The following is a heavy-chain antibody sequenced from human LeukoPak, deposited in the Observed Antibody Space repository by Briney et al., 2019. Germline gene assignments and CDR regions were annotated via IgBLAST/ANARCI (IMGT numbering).Heavy chain of an antibody. D-gene: IGHD6-19*01. J-gene: IGHJ4*02. CDR2: INPNTGDT. CDR1: GYTFTGQY. V-gene: IGHV1-2*02. CDR3: ASYPRYSSSPPFDY. Sequence: ASVKISCKVSGYTFTGQYMHWVRQAPGQGLEWMGWINPNTGDTGYAQKFQGRVTMTRDTTITTAYMELSSLTSDDTAMYYCASYPRYSSSPPFDYWGQGTLVTVSS.